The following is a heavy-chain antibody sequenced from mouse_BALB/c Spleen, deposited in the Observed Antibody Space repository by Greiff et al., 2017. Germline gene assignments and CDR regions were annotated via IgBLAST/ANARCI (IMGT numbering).Heavy chain of an antibody. D-gene: IGHD1-2*01. CDR2: INPDSSTI. J-gene: IGHJ3*01. CDR1: GFDFSRYW. V-gene: IGHV4-1*02. CDR3: ASYGYRFAY. Sequence: DVKLQESGGGLVQPGGSLKLSCAASGFDFSRYWMSWVRQAPGKGLEWIGEINPDSSTINYTPSLKDKFIISRDNAKNTLYLQMSKVRSEDTALYYCASYGYRFAYWGQGTLVTVSA.